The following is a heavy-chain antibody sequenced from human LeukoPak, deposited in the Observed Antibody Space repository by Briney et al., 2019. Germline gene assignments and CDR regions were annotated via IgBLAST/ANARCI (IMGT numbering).Heavy chain of an antibody. CDR3: AGDRMMDNYYYYYMDV. V-gene: IGHV3-74*01. J-gene: IGHJ6*03. CDR2: ISSDGSST. CDR1: GFTFDDYA. Sequence: GGSLRLSCAASGFTFDDYAMHWVRQAPGKGLVWVARISSDGSSTSYADFVKGRFTISRDNAKNTLYLQMNSLRADDTAVYYCAGDRMMDNYYYYYMDVWGKGTTVTVSS. D-gene: IGHD3-16*01.